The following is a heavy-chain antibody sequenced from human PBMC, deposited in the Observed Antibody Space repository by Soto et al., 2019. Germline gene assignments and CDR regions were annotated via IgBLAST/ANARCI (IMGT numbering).Heavy chain of an antibody. V-gene: IGHV3-48*01. CDR1: GFTFSSYS. CDR2: ISSSRSTI. J-gene: IGHJ5*01. D-gene: IGHD2-2*02. Sequence: EVQLVQSGGGFVQPGGSLRHSCAASGFTFSSYSMNWVRPAPGKGLEGVSYISSSRSTIYYADSVTGRFTLSRANAKNAVYLQMNSLRAEDTAVYDCAIECTGSSTTGYRKEGFDSWGQGTLVTVSS. CDR3: AIECTGSSTTGYRKEGFDS.